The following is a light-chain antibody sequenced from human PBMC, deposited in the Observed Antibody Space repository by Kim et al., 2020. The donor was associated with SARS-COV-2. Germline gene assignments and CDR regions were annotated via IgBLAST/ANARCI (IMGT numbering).Light chain of an antibody. CDR3: SSYIRGSTNYV. V-gene: IGLV2-14*01. J-gene: IGLJ1*01. CDR2: VVG. Sequence: QSALTQPASVSGSPGQSITISCTGTSSDVGGYKYVSWYQQHPGKAPKLVIYVVGNRPSGVSIRFSGSKSGNTASLTISGLQAEDEADYYCSSYIRGSTNYVFGTGTKVTVL. CDR1: SSDVGGYKY.